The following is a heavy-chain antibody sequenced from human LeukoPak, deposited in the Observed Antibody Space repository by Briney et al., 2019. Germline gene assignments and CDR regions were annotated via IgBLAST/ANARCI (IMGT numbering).Heavy chain of an antibody. V-gene: IGHV4-61*02. CDR2: IYASGRT. J-gene: IGHJ3*01. D-gene: IGHD3-22*01. CDR3: ARYVDPYDISPHSFDL. Sequence: SETLSLTCTVSGGSINGNTYFGNWSRPPAGNRLESIGRIYASGRTNYNPSLMRRLSMSIKPSSNQISLTLSSLTAADQAVYYCARYVDPYDISPHSFDLWGQGTVVTVSS. CDR1: GGSINGNTYF.